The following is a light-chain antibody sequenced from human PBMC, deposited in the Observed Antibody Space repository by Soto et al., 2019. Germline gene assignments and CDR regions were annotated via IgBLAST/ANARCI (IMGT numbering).Light chain of an antibody. CDR1: QSIRYY. J-gene: IGKJ2*01. V-gene: IGKV1-39*01. Sequence: DIQMTQSPSSLSASVGDRVTITCRASQSIRYYLNWYQQKPGKAPKLLIYAASSLQSGVPLRFSGSGSGTDFTLTISSLQPEDFATYYCQQSYSTPQNTFGQGTKLEIK. CDR3: QQSYSTPQNT. CDR2: AAS.